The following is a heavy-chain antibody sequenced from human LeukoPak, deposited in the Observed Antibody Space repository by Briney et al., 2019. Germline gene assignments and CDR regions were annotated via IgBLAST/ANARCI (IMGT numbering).Heavy chain of an antibody. CDR3: ARGMHYYDSSGPTAFDY. Sequence: SQTLSLTCAVSGGSISSGGYSWSWIRQPPGKGLEWIGYIYHSGSTYYNPSLKSRVTISVDRSKNQFSLKLSSVTAADTAVYYCARGMHYYDSSGPTAFDYWGQGTLVTVSS. CDR1: GGSISSGGYS. V-gene: IGHV4-30-2*01. J-gene: IGHJ4*02. D-gene: IGHD3-22*01. CDR2: IYHSGST.